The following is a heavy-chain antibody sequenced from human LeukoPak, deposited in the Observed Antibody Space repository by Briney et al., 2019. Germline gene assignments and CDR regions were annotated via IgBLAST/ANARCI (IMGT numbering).Heavy chain of an antibody. V-gene: IGHV1-2*02. CDR2: INPNSGGT. CDR1: GYTFTGYY. Sequence: ASVKVSCKASGYTFTGYYMHWVRQAPGQGLEWMGWINPNSGGTNYAQKFQGRVTMTRDTSISTAYMELSRLRSDDTAVYYCARDVERWGIGSGSYSPVDYWGQGALVTVSS. D-gene: IGHD3-10*01. J-gene: IGHJ4*02. CDR3: ARDVERWGIGSGSYSPVDY.